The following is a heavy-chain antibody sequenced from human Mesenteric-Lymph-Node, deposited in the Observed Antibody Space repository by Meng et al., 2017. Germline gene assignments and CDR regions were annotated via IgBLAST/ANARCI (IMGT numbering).Heavy chain of an antibody. V-gene: IGHV4-39*01. Sequence: QVQLQESGPGLVKPWETLSLTCSVSGAFSSSTSYYWGWIRQPPGKGLEWIGSINYSGYTYYKPSLKSRVSISVDPSKKQFSLKLTSLTAADTAVYYCARGNEYSSSPWFDPWGQGTLVTVSS. CDR1: GAFSSSTSYY. J-gene: IGHJ5*02. CDR2: INYSGYT. CDR3: ARGNEYSSSPWFDP. D-gene: IGHD6-6*01.